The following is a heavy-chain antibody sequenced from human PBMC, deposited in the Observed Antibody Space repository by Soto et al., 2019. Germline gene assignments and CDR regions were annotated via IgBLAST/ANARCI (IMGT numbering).Heavy chain of an antibody. V-gene: IGHV1-18*01. CDR3: ARVKYSPHYYCYYGMDV. D-gene: IGHD5-18*01. Sequence: QVQLVQSGAEVKKPGASVKVSCKASGYTFTSYGISWVRQAPGQGLEWMGWISAYNGNTNYAQKLQGRVTMTTATPTSTAYLELRSLRSDDTAVYYCARVKYSPHYYCYYGMDVWGQGTTVTVSS. CDR1: GYTFTSYG. J-gene: IGHJ6*02. CDR2: ISAYNGNT.